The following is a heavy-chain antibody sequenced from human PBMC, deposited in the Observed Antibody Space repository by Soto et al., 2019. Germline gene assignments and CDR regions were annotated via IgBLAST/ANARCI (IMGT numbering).Heavy chain of an antibody. J-gene: IGHJ4*02. D-gene: IGHD2-15*01. Sequence: QVQLVESGGGVIQAGRSLRLSCAASGFIFSNYGMHWVRQAPGKGLEWVAVIGHDGRKKYYADPVKGRFTISRDNSENTLCLEMNSLGAEDEDVYYCARRYCSGGTCYEIDYWGQGTLVPVSS. CDR1: GFIFSNYG. V-gene: IGHV3-33*01. CDR3: ARRYCSGGTCYEIDY. CDR2: IGHDGRKK.